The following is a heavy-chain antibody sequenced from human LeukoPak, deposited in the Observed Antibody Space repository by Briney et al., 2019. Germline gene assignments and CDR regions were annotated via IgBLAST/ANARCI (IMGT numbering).Heavy chain of an antibody. D-gene: IGHD2-21*01. V-gene: IGHV3-23*01. Sequence: TGGSLRLSCAASGFTLSTYAMSWVRQTPGKGLEWVAATSSSGAGTYHADSVRGRFTISRDNSKNTLYLQMNSLRAEDAAVYFCAKAPVISCRGAYCYPFDSWGQGTLVTVSS. J-gene: IGHJ4*02. CDR2: TSSSGAGT. CDR1: GFTLSTYA. CDR3: AKAPVISCRGAYCYPFDS.